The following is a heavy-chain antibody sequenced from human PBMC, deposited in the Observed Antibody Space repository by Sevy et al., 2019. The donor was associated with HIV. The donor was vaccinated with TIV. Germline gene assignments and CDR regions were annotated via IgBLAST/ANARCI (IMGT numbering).Heavy chain of an antibody. CDR2: MNPNSGNT. V-gene: IGHV1-8*01. CDR3: ASMGYQLQTPFDY. J-gene: IGHJ4*02. D-gene: IGHD2-2*01. Sequence: VSLKVSCKASGYTFTSYDINWVRQATGQGLEWMGWMNPNSGNTGYAQKFQGRVTMTRNTSISTAYMELSSLRSEDTAVYYCASMGYQLQTPFDYWGQGTLVTVSS. CDR1: GYTFTSYD.